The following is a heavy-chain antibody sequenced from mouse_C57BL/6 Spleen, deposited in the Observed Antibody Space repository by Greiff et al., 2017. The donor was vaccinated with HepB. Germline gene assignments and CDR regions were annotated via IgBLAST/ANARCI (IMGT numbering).Heavy chain of an antibody. D-gene: IGHD1-1*01. CDR3: ARSNYYGSSYWYFDV. CDR1: GYTFTDYY. CDR2: INPNNGGT. Sequence: EVQLQQSGPELVKPGASVKISCKASGYTFTDYYMNWVKQSHGKSLEWIGDINPNNGGTSYNQKFKGKATLTVDKSSSTAYLELRSLTSEDSAVYYCARSNYYGSSYWYFDVWGTVTTVTVSS. V-gene: IGHV1-26*01. J-gene: IGHJ1*03.